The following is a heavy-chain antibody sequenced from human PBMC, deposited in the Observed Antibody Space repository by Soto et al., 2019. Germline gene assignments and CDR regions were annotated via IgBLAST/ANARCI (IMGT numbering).Heavy chain of an antibody. V-gene: IGHV3-33*01. D-gene: IGHD2-15*01. CDR3: AREGHCSGGSCPAEVNWFDP. CDR2: IWYDGSNK. J-gene: IGHJ5*02. Sequence: ESGGGVVQPGRSLRLSCAASGFTFSSYGMHWVRQAPGKGLEWVAVIWYDGSNKYYADSVKGRFTISRDNSKNTLYLQMNSLRAEDTAVYYCAREGHCSGGSCPAEVNWFDPWGQGTLVTVSS. CDR1: GFTFSSYG.